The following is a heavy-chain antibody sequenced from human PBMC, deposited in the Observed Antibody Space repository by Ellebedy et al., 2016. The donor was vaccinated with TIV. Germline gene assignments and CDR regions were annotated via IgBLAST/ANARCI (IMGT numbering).Heavy chain of an antibody. D-gene: IGHD5-18*01. Sequence: MPSETLSLTCAVYGGSFSGYYWSWIRQPPGKGLEWIGEINHSGSTNYNPSLKSRVTKSVDTSKNQFSLKLSSVTAADTAVYYCARGDHGIPYDYWGQGTLVTVSS. V-gene: IGHV4-34*01. J-gene: IGHJ4*02. CDR3: ARGDHGIPYDY. CDR1: GGSFSGYY. CDR2: INHSGST.